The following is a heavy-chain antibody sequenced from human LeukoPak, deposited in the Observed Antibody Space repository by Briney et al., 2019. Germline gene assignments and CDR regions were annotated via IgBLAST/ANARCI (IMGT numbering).Heavy chain of an antibody. V-gene: IGHV4-59*08. J-gene: IGHJ4*02. CDR1: GGSVTSDY. D-gene: IGHD2-2*01. CDR2: MYYSGST. Sequence: SETLSLTCTGSGGSVTSDYWSWIRQPPGKGLEGIGYMYYSGSTNDNPSLKSRVTISGDTSKNQFSLKLSSVPAAETPVYYCARRYCSRTSCPIDYWGQGTLVSVSS. CDR3: ARRYCSRTSCPIDY.